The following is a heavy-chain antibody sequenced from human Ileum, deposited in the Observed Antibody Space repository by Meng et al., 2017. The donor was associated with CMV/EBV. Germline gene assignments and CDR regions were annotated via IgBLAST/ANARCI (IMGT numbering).Heavy chain of an antibody. CDR3: ASFSQQLPGGTYWYFDL. D-gene: IGHD6-13*01. Sequence: GGSLRLSCAASGFTVRGNDMTWVRQAPGKGLEWVSVIYNGDYTHYADSVRGRFTISRDSSTNTLYLQMNSLRGDDTAVYYCASFSQQLPGGTYWYFDLWGRGTQVTVSS. CDR2: IYNGDYT. J-gene: IGHJ2*01. V-gene: IGHV3-66*02. CDR1: GFTVRGND.